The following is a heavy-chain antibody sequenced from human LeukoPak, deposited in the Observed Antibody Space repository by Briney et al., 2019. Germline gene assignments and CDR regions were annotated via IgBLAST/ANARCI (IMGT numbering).Heavy chain of an antibody. J-gene: IGHJ4*02. D-gene: IGHD6-19*01. CDR1: GFTVSSNY. Sequence: GGSLGLSCAASGFTVSSNYMSWVRQAPGKGLEWVSVIYSGGSTYYADSVKGRFTISRDNSKNTLYLQMNSLRAEDTAVYYCAREMSSGQKHNYFDYWGQGTLVTVSS. CDR2: IYSGGST. V-gene: IGHV3-53*01. CDR3: AREMSSGQKHNYFDY.